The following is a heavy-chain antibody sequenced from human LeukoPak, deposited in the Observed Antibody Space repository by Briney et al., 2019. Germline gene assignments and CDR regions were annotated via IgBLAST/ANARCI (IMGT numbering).Heavy chain of an antibody. J-gene: IGHJ4*02. CDR3: ATVGYSSGWLFDY. Sequence: ASVKVSCKVSGYTLTELSMPWVRQAPGKGLEWMGGFDPEDGETIYAQKFQGRVTMTEDTSTDTAYMELSSLRSEDTAVYYCATVGYSSGWLFDYWGQGTLVTVSS. D-gene: IGHD6-19*01. V-gene: IGHV1-24*01. CDR1: GYTLTELS. CDR2: FDPEDGET.